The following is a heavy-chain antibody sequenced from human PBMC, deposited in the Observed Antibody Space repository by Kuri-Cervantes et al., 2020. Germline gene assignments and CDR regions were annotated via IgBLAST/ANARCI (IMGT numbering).Heavy chain of an antibody. J-gene: IGHJ4*02. D-gene: IGHD4-11*01. Sequence: ASVKVSCKASGYTVTTYAMRWVRQAPGQRLEWMGWINVGYGNTKYSQKFQGRVTITRDTSASTAYMDLSSLRSEDTAVYYCARESRNYALDYWGQGTLVTVSS. CDR1: GYTVTTYA. CDR2: INVGYGNT. CDR3: ARESRNYALDY. V-gene: IGHV1-3*01.